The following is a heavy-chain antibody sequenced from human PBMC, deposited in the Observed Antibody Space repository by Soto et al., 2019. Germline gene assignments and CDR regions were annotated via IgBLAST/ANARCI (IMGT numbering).Heavy chain of an antibody. CDR3: ARHTHYGPLTDFDY. CDR1: GCSISSSSYY. J-gene: IGHJ4*02. Sequence: PSETLSLTCTVSGCSISSSSYYWGWIRQPPGKGLEWIGSIYYSGSTYYNPSLKSRVTISVDTSKNQFSLKLSSVTAADTAVYYCARHTHYGPLTDFDYWGQGTLVTVSS. D-gene: IGHD3-10*01. CDR2: IYYSGST. V-gene: IGHV4-39*01.